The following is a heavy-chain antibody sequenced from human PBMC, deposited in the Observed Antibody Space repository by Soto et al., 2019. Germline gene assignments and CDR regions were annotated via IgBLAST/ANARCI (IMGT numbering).Heavy chain of an antibody. CDR2: IYHSGAT. CDR3: ARDLGTGTDY. V-gene: IGHV4-4*02. Sequence: QVQLQESGPGLVKPSGTLSLTCAVSGDSITSSNWWSWVRQAPGKGLERIGEIYHSGATTYNPSLKSRATISVDPSNNHFSLKMTSVTAADTAVYFCARDLGTGTDYWGRGTLGTVAS. J-gene: IGHJ4*02. CDR1: GDSITSSNW.